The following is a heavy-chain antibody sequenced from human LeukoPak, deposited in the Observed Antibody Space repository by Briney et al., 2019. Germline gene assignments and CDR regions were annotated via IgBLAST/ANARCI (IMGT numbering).Heavy chain of an antibody. V-gene: IGHV3-23*01. CDR3: SNSKRTYQPLLKDAVGEGG. D-gene: IGHD1-26*01. J-gene: IGHJ4*02. CDR2: MSDSGVNP. CDR1: GFTFRCYT. Sequence: RASLTLSCAASGFTFRCYTMSWVRQAPGKGLAWVSRMSDSGVNPHYTDSVKGQFTVSRDNFKIILFLQMTSLRPEDTAIYYCSNSKRTYQPLLKDAVGEGGWGQGTLVIVSS.